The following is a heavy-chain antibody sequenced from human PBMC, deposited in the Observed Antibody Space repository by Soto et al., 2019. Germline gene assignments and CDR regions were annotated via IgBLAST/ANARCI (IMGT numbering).Heavy chain of an antibody. D-gene: IGHD1-1*01. J-gene: IGHJ6*02. CDR3: ARDMGPTGTTEDYYYYGMDV. V-gene: IGHV3-30-3*01. Sequence: GGSLRLSCAASGFTFSSYAMHWVRQAPGKGLEWVAVISYDGSNKYYADSVKGRFTISRDNSKNTLYLQMNSLRAEDTAVYYCARDMGPTGTTEDYYYYGMDVWGQGTTVTVSS. CDR2: ISYDGSNK. CDR1: GFTFSSYA.